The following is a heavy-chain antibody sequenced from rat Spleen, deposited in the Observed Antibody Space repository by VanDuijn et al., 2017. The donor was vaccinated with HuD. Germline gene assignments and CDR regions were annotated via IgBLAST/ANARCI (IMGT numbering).Heavy chain of an antibody. CDR3: TRAYPGPRGDY. CDR1: GFTFSDYA. J-gene: IGHJ2*01. V-gene: IGHV5-17*01. D-gene: IGHD1-4*01. Sequence: EVQLVESGGGLVQPGNSLKLSCAASGFTFSDYAMAWVRQSPKKGLEWVASISYDGGRTYYRDSVKGRFTISRDNAKNALYLQMNSLRSEDTATYYCTRAYPGPRGDYWGQGVMVTVSS. CDR2: ISYDGGRT.